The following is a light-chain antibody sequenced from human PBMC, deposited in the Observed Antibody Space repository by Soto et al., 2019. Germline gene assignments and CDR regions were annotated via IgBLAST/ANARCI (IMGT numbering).Light chain of an antibody. CDR2: DAS. CDR3: QQYETFSGT. Sequence: DIQITQSPSTLSASVGDTVTVTCRASQSVSGWLAWYQQKPGEAPKLLIYDASALPRGVPSRFSGIGSGTKFTLPIASLQPDDFATYYCQQYETFSGTFGPGTKVDIK. V-gene: IGKV1-5*01. J-gene: IGKJ1*01. CDR1: QSVSGW.